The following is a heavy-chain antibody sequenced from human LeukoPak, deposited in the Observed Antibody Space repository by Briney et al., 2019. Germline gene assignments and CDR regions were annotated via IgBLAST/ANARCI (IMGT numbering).Heavy chain of an antibody. D-gene: IGHD3-10*01. CDR1: GFTFSSYW. CDR3: AREVEEWFGEPSFDY. J-gene: IGHJ4*02. V-gene: IGHV3-7*03. CDR2: IKQDGSEK. Sequence: GGSLRLSCAASGFTFSSYWMSWVRQAPGKGLGWVANIKQDGSEKYYVDSVKGRFTISRDNAKNSLYLQMNSLRAEDTAVYYCAREVEEWFGEPSFDYWGQGTLVTVSS.